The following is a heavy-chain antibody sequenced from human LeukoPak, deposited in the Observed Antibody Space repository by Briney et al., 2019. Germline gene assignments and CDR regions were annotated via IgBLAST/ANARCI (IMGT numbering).Heavy chain of an antibody. CDR3: ARGPRSGSYLFRFGWFDP. V-gene: IGHV4-34*01. CDR2: INHSGST. CDR1: GGSFSGYY. J-gene: IGHJ5*02. Sequence: SETLSLTCAVYGGSFSGYYWSWIRQPPGKGLEWIGEINHSGSTNYNPSLKSRVTISVDTSKNQFSLKLSSVTAADTAVYYCARGPRSGSYLFRFGWFDPWGQGTLVTVSS. D-gene: IGHD1-26*01.